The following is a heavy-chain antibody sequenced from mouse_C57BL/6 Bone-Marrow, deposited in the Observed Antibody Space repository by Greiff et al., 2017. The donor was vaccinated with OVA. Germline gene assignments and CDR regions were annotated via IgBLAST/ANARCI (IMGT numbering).Heavy chain of an antibody. D-gene: IGHD1-1*01. Sequence: EVKVVESEGGLVQPGSSMKLSCTASGFTFSDYYMAWVRQVPEKGLEWVANINYDGSSTYYLDSLKSRFIISRDNAKNILYLQMSSLKSEDTATYYCAREDYYGSSPHYYAMDYWGQGTSVTVSS. CDR2: INYDGSST. J-gene: IGHJ4*01. V-gene: IGHV5-16*01. CDR3: AREDYYGSSPHYYAMDY. CDR1: GFTFSDYY.